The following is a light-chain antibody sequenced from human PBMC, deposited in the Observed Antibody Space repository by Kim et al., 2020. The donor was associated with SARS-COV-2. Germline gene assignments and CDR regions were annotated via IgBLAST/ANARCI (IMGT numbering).Light chain of an antibody. CDR2: DIY. J-gene: IGLJ3*02. CDR1: SSDVGGYNY. Sequence: GQSITISCTGTSSDVGGYNYVTWYQQHPGKAPKLMIYDIYNRPSGVSNRFSGSRSGNTASLTISGLQAEDEADYYCSSYTRSNTWVFGGGTKLTVL. CDR3: SSYTRSNTWV. V-gene: IGLV2-14*03.